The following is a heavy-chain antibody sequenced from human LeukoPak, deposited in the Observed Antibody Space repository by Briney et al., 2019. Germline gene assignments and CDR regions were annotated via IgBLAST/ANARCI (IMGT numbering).Heavy chain of an antibody. CDR2: ISSGSGFI. V-gene: IGHV3-21*01. CDR3: ARGGYHLDY. J-gene: IGHJ4*02. CDR1: GFTFSTYS. Sequence: GGSLRLSCAASGFTFSTYSMNWVRQAPGKALEWVSSISSGSGFIYYAHSVKGRFTISRDNARNSLYLQMNSLRAEDTAVYYCARGGYHLDYWGQGTLVTVSS. D-gene: IGHD1-14*01.